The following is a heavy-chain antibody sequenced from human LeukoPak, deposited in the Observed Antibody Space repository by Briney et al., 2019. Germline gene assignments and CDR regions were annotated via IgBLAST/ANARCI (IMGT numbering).Heavy chain of an antibody. Sequence: GGSLRLSCAASGFSFIDYAMSWVRQAPGKGLQWVSAISGSGYSTYYADSVKGRFTISRDNSENTLYLQMNSLRAEDTAVYYCAKDSLTNRPYFFDYWGQGTLVTVSS. CDR1: GFSFIDYA. CDR3: AKDSLTNRPYFFDY. J-gene: IGHJ4*02. CDR2: ISGSGYST. D-gene: IGHD1/OR15-1a*01. V-gene: IGHV3-23*01.